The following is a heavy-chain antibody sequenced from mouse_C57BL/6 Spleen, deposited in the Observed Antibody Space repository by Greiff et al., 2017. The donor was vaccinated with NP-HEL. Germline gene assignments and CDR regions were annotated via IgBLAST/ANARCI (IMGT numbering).Heavy chain of an antibody. Sequence: QVTLKESGPGILQPSQTLSLTCSFSGFSLSTFGMGVGWIRQPSGKGLEWLAHIWWDDDKYYNPALKSRLTISKATSKNQVFLKIANVDTAETATYYCARIQENSWFAYWGQGTLVTVSA. V-gene: IGHV8-8*01. CDR2: IWWDDDK. CDR3: ARIQENSWFAY. CDR1: GFSLSTFGMG. J-gene: IGHJ3*01.